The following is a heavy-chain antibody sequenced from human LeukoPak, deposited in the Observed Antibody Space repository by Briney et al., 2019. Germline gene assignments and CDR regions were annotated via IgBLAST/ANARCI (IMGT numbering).Heavy chain of an antibody. D-gene: IGHD6-19*01. CDR1: GYTFTGYY. Sequence: ASVKVSCKASGYTFTGYYMHWVRQAPGQGLEWMGWINPNSGGTNYAQKFQGRVTMTRDTSISTAYMELSRLRSDDTAVYYCARGCRHNSQWLVRKNWFDPWGQGTLVTVSS. CDR2: INPNSGGT. J-gene: IGHJ5*02. V-gene: IGHV1-2*02. CDR3: ARGCRHNSQWLVRKNWFDP.